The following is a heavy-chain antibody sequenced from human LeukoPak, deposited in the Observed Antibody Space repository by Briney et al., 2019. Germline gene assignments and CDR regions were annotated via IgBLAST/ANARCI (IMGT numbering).Heavy chain of an antibody. D-gene: IGHD2/OR15-2a*01. CDR2: IWYDGGNK. CDR3: ARVVKVGDWPAIDY. V-gene: IGHV3-33*08. Sequence: GGSLRLSCAASGFTFSSYGMHWVRQAPGKGLEWVAVIWYDGGNKNYGDSVKGRFTISRDNSKNTLYLEMNGLRAEDTAVYYCARVVKVGDWPAIDYWGQRTLVTVSS. CDR1: GFTFSSYG. J-gene: IGHJ4*02.